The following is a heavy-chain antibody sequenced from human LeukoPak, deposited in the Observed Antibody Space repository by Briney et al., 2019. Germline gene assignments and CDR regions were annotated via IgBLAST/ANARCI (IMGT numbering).Heavy chain of an antibody. CDR1: GYTFTGYY. CDR2: INPNSGGT. V-gene: IGHV1-2*04. J-gene: IGHJ3*02. CDR3: ARVRSSGWLWGAFDI. Sequence: ASVKVSCKASGYTFTGYYMHWVRQAPGQGLEWMGWINPNSGGTNYAQKFQGWVTMTRGTSISTAYMELSRLRSDDTAVYYCARVRSSGWLWGAFDIWGQGTMVTVSS. D-gene: IGHD6-19*01.